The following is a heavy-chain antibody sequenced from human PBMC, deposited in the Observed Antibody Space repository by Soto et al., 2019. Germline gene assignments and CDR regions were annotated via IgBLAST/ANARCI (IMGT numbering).Heavy chain of an antibody. Sequence: ASVKVSCKASGYTFTSFAISWVRQPPGQGLEWMGWISAYNGNTNYAQSLQGRVTMTTDTSTSTAYMELRSLRSDDTAVYYCARDGYSSGWYVHWGQGTLVTVSS. CDR3: ARDGYSSGWYVH. V-gene: IGHV1-18*01. CDR1: GYTFTSFA. J-gene: IGHJ5*02. D-gene: IGHD6-19*01. CDR2: ISAYNGNT.